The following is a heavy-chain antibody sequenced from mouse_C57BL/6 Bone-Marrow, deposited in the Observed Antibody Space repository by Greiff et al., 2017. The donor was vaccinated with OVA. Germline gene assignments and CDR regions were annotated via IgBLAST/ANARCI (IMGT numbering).Heavy chain of an antibody. V-gene: IGHV1-82*01. CDR2: IYPGDGDT. CDR1: GYAFSSSW. CDR3: ARLDGSRYYAMDY. J-gene: IGHJ4*01. Sequence: QVQLQQSGPELVKPGASVKISCKASGYAFSSSWMNWVKQRPGKGLEWIGRIYPGDGDTNYNGKFKGKATLTADKSSSTAYMQLSSLTSEDSAVSFCARLDGSRYYAMDYWGQGTSVTVSS. D-gene: IGHD1-1*01.